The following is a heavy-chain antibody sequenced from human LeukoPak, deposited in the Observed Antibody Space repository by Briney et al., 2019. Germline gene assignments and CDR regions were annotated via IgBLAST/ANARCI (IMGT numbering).Heavy chain of an antibody. CDR3: ARAQPNYDFWSGPWGYYYGKDV. V-gene: IGHV3-48*02. D-gene: IGHD3-3*01. Sequence: GGSLRLSCAASGFTFSSYSMNWVRQAPGKGLEWVSYISSSSSTIYYADSVKGRFTISRDNAKNSLYLQMNSLRDEDTAVYYCARAQPNYDFWSGPWGYYYGKDVWGQGTTVTVSS. CDR2: ISSSSSTI. CDR1: GFTFSSYS. J-gene: IGHJ6*02.